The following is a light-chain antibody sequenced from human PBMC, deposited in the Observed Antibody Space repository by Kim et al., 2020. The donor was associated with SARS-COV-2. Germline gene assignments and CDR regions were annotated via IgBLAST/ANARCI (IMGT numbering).Light chain of an antibody. CDR2: RNN. CDR3: SAWDSSLSAVV. CDR1: SNNVGNQG. Sequence: QAGLTQPPSVSKGLRQTATLTCTGNSNNVGNQGAAWLQQHQGHPPKLLSYRNNNRPSGISERLSAPRSGNTASLTITGLQPEDEADYYCSAWDSSLSAVVFGGGTQLTVL. V-gene: IGLV10-54*01. J-gene: IGLJ2*01.